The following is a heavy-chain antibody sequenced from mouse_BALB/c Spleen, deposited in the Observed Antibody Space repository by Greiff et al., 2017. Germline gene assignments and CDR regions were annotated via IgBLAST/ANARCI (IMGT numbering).Heavy chain of an antibody. V-gene: IGHV5-17*02. CDR2: ISSGSSTI. Sequence: EVQRVESGGGLVQPGGSRKLSCAASGFTFSSFGMHWVRQAPEKGLEWVAYISSGSSTIYYADTVKGRFTISRDNPKNTLFLQMTSLRSEDTAMYYCARVAYYYAMDYWGQGTSVTVSS. CDR3: ARVAYYYAMDY. CDR1: GFTFSSFG. D-gene: IGHD1-1*01. J-gene: IGHJ4*01.